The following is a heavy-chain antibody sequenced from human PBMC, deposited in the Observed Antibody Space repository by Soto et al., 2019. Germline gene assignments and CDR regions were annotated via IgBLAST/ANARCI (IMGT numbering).Heavy chain of an antibody. CDR1: GGSISSGGYY. CDR2: IYYSGST. CDR3: ARESIAVPNTQPYYYYYGMDV. J-gene: IGHJ6*02. Sequence: SETLSLTCTVSGGSISSGGYYWSWIRQHPGKGLEWIGYIYYSGSTYYNPSLKSRVTISLDTSKSQFSLKLSSVTAADTAVYYCARESIAVPNTQPYYYYYGMDVWGQGTTVTVSS. D-gene: IGHD6-6*01. V-gene: IGHV4-31*03.